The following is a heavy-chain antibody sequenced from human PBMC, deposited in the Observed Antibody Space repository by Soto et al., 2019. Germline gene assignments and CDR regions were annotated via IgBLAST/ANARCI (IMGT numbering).Heavy chain of an antibody. CDR3: ARGCWYLDY. CDR2: IYYTGSP. V-gene: IGHV4-59*01. D-gene: IGHD2-21*01. CDR1: GGSMSGSY. J-gene: IGHJ4*02. Sequence: QVQLQESGPGLVKPSETLSLTCTVSGGSMSGSYWSWIRRCPGKGLEWIAYIYYTGSPEYNPSLNSRVTISIDTSNNQFSLKLSAVTAADTAVYYCARGCWYLDYWGQGTLVTVSS.